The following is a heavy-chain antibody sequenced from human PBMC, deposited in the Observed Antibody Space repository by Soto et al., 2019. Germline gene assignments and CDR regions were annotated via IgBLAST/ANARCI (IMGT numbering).Heavy chain of an antibody. Sequence: PSETLSLTCGVSGGSVSRDNWWSWVRQPPGKGLEWIWEIHHSGSTNYSPSLKSRVTMSVDKSRNQFSLKLTSVTAADTAVYYCAENGSYDLVNWGQGTRVTVSS. D-gene: IGHD3-16*01. CDR1: GGSVSRDNW. CDR3: AENGSYDLVN. V-gene: IGHV4-4*02. J-gene: IGHJ4*02. CDR2: IHHSGST.